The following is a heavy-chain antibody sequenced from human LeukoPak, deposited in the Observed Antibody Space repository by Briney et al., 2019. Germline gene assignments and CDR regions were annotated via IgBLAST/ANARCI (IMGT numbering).Heavy chain of an antibody. Sequence: GASVKVSCKASGYTFTGYYICWVRQAPGQGLEWMGWIQSNSAGTNYAQKFQGRVTMTRDTSISTAYMELTGLRSDDTAVYYCARDLGDYDLDSWGQGTLVTVSS. V-gene: IGHV1-2*02. CDR2: IQSNSAGT. J-gene: IGHJ4*02. D-gene: IGHD3-16*01. CDR3: ARDLGDYDLDS. CDR1: GYTFTGYY.